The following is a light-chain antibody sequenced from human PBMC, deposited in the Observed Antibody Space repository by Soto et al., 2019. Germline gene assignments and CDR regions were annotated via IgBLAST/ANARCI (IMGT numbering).Light chain of an antibody. CDR2: KAS. CDR1: QSVSDW. Sequence: DFQMTQFPSTLSASVRDRVTITCRASQSVSDWLAWYQQQPGKAPKLLIFKASSLQSGVPSRFSGSGSGTELTLTISSLQPDDSGTYYWQRYHGPWTFGQGTKVEIK. J-gene: IGKJ1*01. CDR3: QRYHGPWT. V-gene: IGKV1-5*03.